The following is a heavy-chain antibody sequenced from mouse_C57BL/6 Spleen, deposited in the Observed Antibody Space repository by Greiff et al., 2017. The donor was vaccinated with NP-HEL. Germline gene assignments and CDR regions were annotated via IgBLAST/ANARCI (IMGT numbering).Heavy chain of an antibody. Sequence: EVKLVESGGGLVKPGGSLKLSCAASGFTFSDYGMHWVRQAPEKGLEWVAYISSGSSTIYYADTVKGRFTISRDNAKNTLFLQMTSRRSEDTAMYYGGRRGSSYVFAYWGQGTLVTVSA. D-gene: IGHD1-1*01. V-gene: IGHV5-17*01. J-gene: IGHJ3*01. CDR1: GFTFSDYG. CDR3: GRRGSSYVFAY. CDR2: ISSGSSTI.